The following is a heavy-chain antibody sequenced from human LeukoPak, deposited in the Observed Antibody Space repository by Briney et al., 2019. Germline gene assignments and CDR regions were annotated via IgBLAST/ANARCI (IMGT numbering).Heavy chain of an antibody. V-gene: IGHV3-20*04. CDR1: GFTFDDYG. Sequence: GGSLRLSCAASGFTFDDYGMSWVRQAPGEGLEWVSGINWNGGSTGYADSVKGRFTISRDNAKNSLYLQMNSLRAEDTALYYCARGENFWSGYYTSWFDPWGQGTLVTVSS. J-gene: IGHJ5*02. D-gene: IGHD3-3*01. CDR3: ARGENFWSGYYTSWFDP. CDR2: INWNGGST.